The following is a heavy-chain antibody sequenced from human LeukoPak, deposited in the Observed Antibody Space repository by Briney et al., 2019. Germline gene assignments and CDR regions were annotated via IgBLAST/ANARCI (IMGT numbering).Heavy chain of an antibody. J-gene: IGHJ6*03. CDR2: IRSKAYGGTA. CDR1: GFTFGDFA. Sequence: GGSLRLSCTASGFTFGDFAMSWVRQAPGKGLEWVGFIRSKAYGGTAEYAASVKGRFTISRDDSKNTLYLQMNSLKTEDTAVYYCTTETGKWLRFLARESRYNYYYYMDVWGKGTTVTISS. D-gene: IGHD5-12*01. CDR3: TTETGKWLRFLARESRYNYYYYMDV. V-gene: IGHV3-49*04.